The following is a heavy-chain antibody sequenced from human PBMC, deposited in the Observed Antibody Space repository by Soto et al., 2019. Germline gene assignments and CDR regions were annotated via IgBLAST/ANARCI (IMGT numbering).Heavy chain of an antibody. CDR3: ATPADGTGYAGAY. V-gene: IGHV5-51*01. CDR2: IYPGDSDT. Sequence: GGSLKIPCKGSWYNLIHHWIGWVRPMPGKGPEWMGIIYPGDSDTRYSPSFEGHVTFSADKSIDTAYVQWSSLKASDTAMYYCATPADGTGYAGAYWGQGTPVTVSS. CDR1: WYNLIHHW. J-gene: IGHJ4*02. D-gene: IGHD5-12*01.